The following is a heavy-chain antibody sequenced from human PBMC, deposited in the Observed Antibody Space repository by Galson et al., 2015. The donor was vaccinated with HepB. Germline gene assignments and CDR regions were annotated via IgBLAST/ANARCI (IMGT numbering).Heavy chain of an antibody. D-gene: IGHD1-1*01. CDR1: GFTFSSYG. CDR3: AKAVGAAPGKKTPNYYYYYGMDV. J-gene: IGHJ6*02. CDR2: ISYDGSNK. V-gene: IGHV3-30*18. Sequence: SLRLSCAASGFTFSSYGMHWVRQAPGKGLEWVAVISYDGSNKYYADSVKGRFTISRDISKNTLYLQMNSLRAEDTAVYYCAKAVGAAPGKKTPNYYYYYGMDVWGQGTTVTVSS.